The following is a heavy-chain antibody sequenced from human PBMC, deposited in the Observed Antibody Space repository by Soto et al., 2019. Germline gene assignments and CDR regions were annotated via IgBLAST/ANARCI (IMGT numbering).Heavy chain of an antibody. D-gene: IGHD3-22*01. Sequence: EEQLVESGGGLVQPGGSLRVSCAASGFSFRRYAMNWVRQAPGKGLEWVSYISVGSGSIFYADSVKGRFTISRDDAKNSLYLQMNTLRGEDTAVYYCVRDDRWAFDIWGQGKMVTVSS. CDR3: VRDDRWAFDI. CDR2: ISVGSGSI. CDR1: GFSFRRYA. V-gene: IGHV3-48*01. J-gene: IGHJ3*02.